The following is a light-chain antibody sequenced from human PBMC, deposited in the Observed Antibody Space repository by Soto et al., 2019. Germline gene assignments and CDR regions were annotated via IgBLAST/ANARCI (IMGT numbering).Light chain of an antibody. V-gene: IGKV1-39*01. CDR3: QQGYSTLPYT. CDR2: SAS. CDR1: QIIRTY. J-gene: IGKJ2*01. Sequence: EIQMTQSPSSLSASVGGRVTITCRASQIIRTYLNWYQQKPGKAPKLLIYSASTLQSGVPSRFSGSGSGANFSLTISSLQPEDFATYYCQQGYSTLPYTFGQGTKVDIK.